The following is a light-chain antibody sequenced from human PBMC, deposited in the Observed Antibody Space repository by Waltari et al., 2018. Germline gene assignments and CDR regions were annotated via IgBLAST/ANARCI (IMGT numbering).Light chain of an antibody. CDR2: DVS. J-gene: IGKJ1*01. V-gene: IGKV1-5*01. CDR1: QSIGRG. Sequence: DIQMTQSPSTLSASVGDRVTITCRASQSIGRGLAGYQQKPGKAPKLLIYDVSTLESGVPSRFSGRGSASEFTLTISALQPDDFATYYCQQYNDFWRTFGQGTKVDIK. CDR3: QQYNDFWRT.